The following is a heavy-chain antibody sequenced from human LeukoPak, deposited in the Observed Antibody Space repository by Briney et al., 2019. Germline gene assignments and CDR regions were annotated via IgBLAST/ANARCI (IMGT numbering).Heavy chain of an antibody. D-gene: IGHD6-19*01. Sequence: GGSLRLSCATSGFTFSTYAMTWVRQAPGKGLEWVSSISGSGGSTYYADSVKGRFTISRDSSKNTLYLQMNSLRAEDTAVYYCATGGNSGRAYYYYYCMDVWGKGTTVTVSS. J-gene: IGHJ6*03. V-gene: IGHV3-23*01. CDR3: ATGGNSGRAYYYYYCMDV. CDR2: ISGSGGST. CDR1: GFTFSTYA.